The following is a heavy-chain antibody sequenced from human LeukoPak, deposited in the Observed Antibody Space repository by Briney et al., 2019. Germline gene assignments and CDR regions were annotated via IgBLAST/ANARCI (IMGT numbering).Heavy chain of an antibody. V-gene: IGHV3-72*01. J-gene: IGHJ5*02. Sequence: GGSLRLSCAASGFTFSDHYMDWVRQAPGKGLEWVGRTRNKANSYTTEYAASVKGRFTISRDDSKNSLYLQMNSLKTEDTAVYYCARAGIFYDSSGYYWGGWFDPWGQGTLVTVSS. CDR1: GFTFSDHY. CDR2: TRNKANSYTT. D-gene: IGHD3-22*01. CDR3: ARAGIFYDSSGYYWGGWFDP.